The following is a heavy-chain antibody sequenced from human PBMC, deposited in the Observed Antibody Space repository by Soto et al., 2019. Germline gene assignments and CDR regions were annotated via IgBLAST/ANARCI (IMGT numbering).Heavy chain of an antibody. V-gene: IGHV1-46*01. Sequence: QVQLVQSGAEVKKPGASVKVSCKASGYTFTSYYMHWVRQAPGQGLEWMGIINPSGGSTSYAQKFQGRVTMTRDTSTITVYRELSSLRSEDTAVYYCARDGGRDHNWFDPWGQGTLVTVSS. CDR3: ARDGGRDHNWFDP. CDR1: GYTFTSYY. CDR2: INPSGGST. J-gene: IGHJ5*02. D-gene: IGHD2-15*01.